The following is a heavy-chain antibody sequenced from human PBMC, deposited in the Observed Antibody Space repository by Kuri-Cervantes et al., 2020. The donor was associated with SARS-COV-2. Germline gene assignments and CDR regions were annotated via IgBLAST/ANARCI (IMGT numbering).Heavy chain of an antibody. V-gene: IGHV3-7*01. CDR3: AREVITIFGVNFDY. J-gene: IGHJ4*02. D-gene: IGHD3-3*01. CDR1: GFTFSSYW. CDR2: IKQDGSEK. Sequence: GGSLRLSCAASGFTFSSYWMSWIRQAPGKGLEWVANIKQDGSEKYYVDSVKGRFTISRDNAKNSLYLQMNSLRAEDTAVYYRAREVITIFGVNFDYWGQGTLVTVSS.